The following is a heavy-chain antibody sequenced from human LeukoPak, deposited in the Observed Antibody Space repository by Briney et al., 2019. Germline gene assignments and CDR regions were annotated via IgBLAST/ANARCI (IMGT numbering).Heavy chain of an antibody. CDR1: GFTFSGYA. D-gene: IGHD6-19*01. CDR3: AKDSSGWYTHGMDV. J-gene: IGHJ6*04. CDR2: ISGSGGST. Sequence: GGSLRLSCAASGFTFSGYAMSWVRQAPGKGLEWVSAISGSGGSTYYADSVKGRFTISRDNSKNTLYLQMNSLRAEDTAVYYCAKDSSGWYTHGMDVWGKGTTVTVSS. V-gene: IGHV3-23*01.